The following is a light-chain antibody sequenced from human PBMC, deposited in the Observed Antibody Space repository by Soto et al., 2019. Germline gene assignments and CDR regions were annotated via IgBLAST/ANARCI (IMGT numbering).Light chain of an antibody. V-gene: IGKV1-17*03. Sequence: DIQMTQSPSAMSASVGDRVTITCLASQGISNFLAWFQQKXGKVPKXXIYGASSLFSGVPPRFSGSGSGTDFTLTISSLQAEDFGTYYCQQTYNTPRTFGQGTKVDIK. CDR3: QQTYNTPRT. CDR2: GAS. CDR1: QGISNF. J-gene: IGKJ1*01.